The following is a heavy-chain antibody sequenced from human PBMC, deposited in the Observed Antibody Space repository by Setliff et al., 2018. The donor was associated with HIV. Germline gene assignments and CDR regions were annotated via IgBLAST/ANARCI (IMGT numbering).Heavy chain of an antibody. J-gene: IGHJ4*02. D-gene: IGHD6-13*01. CDR2: IPYDGSQN. CDR1: GFSFSNYA. Sequence: GGSLRLSCAASGFSFSNYAMHWVRQAPGKGLEGVAFIPYDGSQNYYADSVKGRFTISRDNSRDTLFLQMNSLRPEDTALYYCTKDCHVAATDYWGQGTLVTVSS. CDR3: TKDCHVAATDY. V-gene: IGHV3-30*02.